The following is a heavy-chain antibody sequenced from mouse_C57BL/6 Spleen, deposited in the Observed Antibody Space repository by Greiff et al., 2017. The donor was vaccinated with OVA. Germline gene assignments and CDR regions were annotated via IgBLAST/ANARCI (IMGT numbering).Heavy chain of an antibody. CDR2: IDPSDSYT. CDR1: GYTFTSYW. CDR3: ARAAGNFFAY. J-gene: IGHJ3*01. V-gene: IGHV1-69*01. Sequence: QVQLQQPGAELVMPGASVKLSCKASGYTFTSYWMHWVKQRPGQGLEWIGEIDPSDSYTNYNQKFKGKSTLTVDKSSSTGYMQLRSLTSEDSAVYYCARAAGNFFAYWGQGTLVTVSA. D-gene: IGHD2-1*01.